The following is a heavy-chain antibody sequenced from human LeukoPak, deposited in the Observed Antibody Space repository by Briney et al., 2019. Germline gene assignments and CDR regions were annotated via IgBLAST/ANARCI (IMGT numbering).Heavy chain of an antibody. CDR2: INPNGGGT. D-gene: IGHD1-26*01. Sequence: ASVKVSCKASGYTFTGYYIYWVRQAPGQGLEWMGWINPNGGGTNYAQKFQGRVTMTEDTSTDTAYMELSSLRSEDTAVYYCATDALGATRVDYWGQGTLVTVSS. V-gene: IGHV1-2*02. J-gene: IGHJ4*02. CDR3: ATDALGATRVDY. CDR1: GYTFTGYY.